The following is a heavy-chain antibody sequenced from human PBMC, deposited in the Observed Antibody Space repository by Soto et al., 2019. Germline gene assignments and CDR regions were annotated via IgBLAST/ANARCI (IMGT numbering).Heavy chain of an antibody. CDR1: GFTFRNHG. D-gene: IGHD1-1*01. CDR3: ARWSNNKVVDP. CDR2: IWYDRSEK. V-gene: IGHV3-33*01. J-gene: IGHJ5*02. Sequence: QVQLVESGGGVVQPGRSLRLSCEGSGFTFRNHGMHWIRQSPGKGLEWLAVIWYDRSEKYYADSVKGRFIISRDNSKNTLYLQMNSLKVEDTAIYYCARWSNNKVVDPWGQGTVVTVS.